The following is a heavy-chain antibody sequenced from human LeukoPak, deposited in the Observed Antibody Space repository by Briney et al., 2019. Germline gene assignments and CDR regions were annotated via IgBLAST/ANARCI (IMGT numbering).Heavy chain of an antibody. V-gene: IGHV3-11*01. CDR2: ISNSGSTI. CDR1: EFTFSDYY. D-gene: IGHD1-1*01. CDR3: ARGHKRGRFSYYFDY. Sequence: GGSLRLSCVASEFTFSDYYMSWIRQAPGKGLEWVSYISNSGSTIYYADSVKGRFTISRDNAKNSLYLQMNSLRAEDTAVYYCARGHKRGRFSYYFDYWGQGTLVTVSS. J-gene: IGHJ4*02.